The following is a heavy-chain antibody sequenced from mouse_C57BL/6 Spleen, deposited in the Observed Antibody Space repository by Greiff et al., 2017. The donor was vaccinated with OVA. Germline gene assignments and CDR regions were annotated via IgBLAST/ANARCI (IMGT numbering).Heavy chain of an antibody. CDR2: IYPRSGNT. D-gene: IGHD2-4*01. CDR1: GYTFTSYG. J-gene: IGHJ1*03. CDR3: ARGASMITTTDAYWYFDV. Sequence: QVQLQQSGAELARPGASVKLSCKASGYTFTSYGISWVKQRTGQGLEWIGEIYPRSGNTYYNEKFKGKATLTADKSSSTAYMELRSLTSEDSAVYFCARGASMITTTDAYWYFDVWGTGTTGTVSS. V-gene: IGHV1-81*01.